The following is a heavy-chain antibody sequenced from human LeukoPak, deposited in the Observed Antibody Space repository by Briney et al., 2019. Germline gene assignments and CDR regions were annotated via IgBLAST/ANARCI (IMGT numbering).Heavy chain of an antibody. CDR2: MNPNSGNT. Sequence: ASVTVSFKASGYTFTSYDINWVRQATGQGLEWMGWMNPNSGNTGYAQKFQGKVTITRNTSISTAYMELSSLRSEDTAVYYCARGFVAAAGTKGSGAYYYYYMDVWGKGTTVTVSS. CDR3: ARGFVAAAGTKGSGAYYYYYMDV. V-gene: IGHV1-8*03. D-gene: IGHD6-13*01. CDR1: GYTFTSYD. J-gene: IGHJ6*03.